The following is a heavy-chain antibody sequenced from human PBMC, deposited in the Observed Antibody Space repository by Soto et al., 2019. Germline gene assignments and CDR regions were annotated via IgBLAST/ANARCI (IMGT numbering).Heavy chain of an antibody. CDR2: IVVDSNTA. J-gene: IGHJ4*02. Sequence: QVVLLQSGAEVKEPGSSVRVSCQVSGSTFNNFAFSWGRQAPGHGPEWMGGIVVDSNTAEYSQRFQDRVTITADTSTDTLYMELGSLTFEDTAVYYCARAIKRWEVNYYFDFWGQGTPVTVSS. D-gene: IGHD1-26*01. CDR3: ARAIKRWEVNYYFDF. CDR1: GSTFNNFA. V-gene: IGHV1-69*06.